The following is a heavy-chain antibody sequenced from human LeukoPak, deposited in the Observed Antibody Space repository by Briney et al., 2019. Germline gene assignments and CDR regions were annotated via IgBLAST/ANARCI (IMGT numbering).Heavy chain of an antibody. J-gene: IGHJ4*02. Sequence: SQTLSLTCAISGDSVSSSSAAWNWIRRSPSRGLEWLGRTYYRSKWYNDYAVSVKSRITIIPDTSKNQFSLQLNSVTPEDTAVYYCARDTAVAGTRNHGELDYWGQGTLVTVSS. V-gene: IGHV6-1*01. CDR2: TYYRSKWYN. D-gene: IGHD6-19*01. CDR1: GDSVSSSSAA. CDR3: ARDTAVAGTRNHGELDY.